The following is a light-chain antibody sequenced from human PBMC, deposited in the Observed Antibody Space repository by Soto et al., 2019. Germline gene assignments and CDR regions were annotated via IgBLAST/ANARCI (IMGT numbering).Light chain of an antibody. CDR3: QQYGTSPET. V-gene: IGKV3-20*01. J-gene: IGKJ3*01. CDR2: GAS. CDR1: QSVASSY. Sequence: EIVLTQSPGTLSLSPGERATLSCRASQSVASSYLAWYQQEPGQAPRLLIYGASSRATGIPDRFSGSGSGTDFTLTISRLEPEDFAVYYCQQYGTSPETFGPGTKVDIK.